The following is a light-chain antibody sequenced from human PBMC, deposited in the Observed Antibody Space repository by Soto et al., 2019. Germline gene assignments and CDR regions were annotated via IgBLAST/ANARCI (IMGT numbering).Light chain of an antibody. CDR2: SAS. Sequence: EIAMTQSPATLSVSPGERATLSCRASQSISTELAWYQQIPGQPPRLLIYSASTWATGVPARFTGSGSGSEFTLTLSGLQSEDFAIYYCQQAHNWPLPFGQGTRLEI. J-gene: IGKJ2*01. V-gene: IGKV3-15*01. CDR1: QSISTE. CDR3: QQAHNWPLP.